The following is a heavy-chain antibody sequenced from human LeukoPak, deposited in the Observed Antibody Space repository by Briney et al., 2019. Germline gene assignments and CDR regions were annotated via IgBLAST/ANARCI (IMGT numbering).Heavy chain of an antibody. CDR1: GYTFTGYY. CDR3: AREPPSQRTVVDTPT. D-gene: IGHD5-18*01. Sequence: ASVKVSCKASGYTFTGYYIHWVRQAPGQGLEWMGWINPNSGGANYAQKFQGRVTLTRDTSISAAYMDLHSLRSDDTAVYFCAREPPSQRTVVDTPTWGQGTQVTVSS. CDR2: INPNSGGA. J-gene: IGHJ5*02. V-gene: IGHV1-2*02.